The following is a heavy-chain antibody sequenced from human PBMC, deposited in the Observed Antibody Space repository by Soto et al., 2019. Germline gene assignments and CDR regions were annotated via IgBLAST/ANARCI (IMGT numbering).Heavy chain of an antibody. CDR3: ARHKNGLKGYFVY. CDR1: GGSISSSNYY. D-gene: IGHD1-1*01. V-gene: IGHV4-39*01. J-gene: IGHJ4*02. CDR2: IYYSGNT. Sequence: SGTPALTCSVSGGSISSSNYYWGWIRQPPGKGLEWIGSIYYSGNTYYNPSLKSRVTISVDTSKNHFSLNLNSVTAADTAVYYCARHKNGLKGYFVYWGQRTLGTVSS.